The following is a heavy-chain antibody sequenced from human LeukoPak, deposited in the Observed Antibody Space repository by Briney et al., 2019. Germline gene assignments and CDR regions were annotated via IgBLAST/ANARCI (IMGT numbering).Heavy chain of an antibody. V-gene: IGHV1-2*02. Sequence: ASVKVSCKASGYTFTGYYMHWVRQAPGQGLEWMGWINPSSGGTNYAQKFQGRVTMTRDTSISTAYMELSRLGSDDTAVYYCARDVGEYCSSVSCYASDYWGQGTLVTVS. CDR3: ARDVGEYCSSVSCYASDY. D-gene: IGHD2-2*01. CDR1: GYTFTGYY. CDR2: INPSSGGT. J-gene: IGHJ4*02.